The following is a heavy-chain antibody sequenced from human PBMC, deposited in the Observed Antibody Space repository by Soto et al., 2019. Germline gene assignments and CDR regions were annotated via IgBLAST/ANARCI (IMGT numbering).Heavy chain of an antibody. CDR1: GGSIRYYF. CDR2: ISSSGTV. D-gene: IGHD1-7*01. CDR3: ARDRKLELPGNYYYYGMDV. V-gene: IGHV4-59*01. J-gene: IGHJ6*02. Sequence: SETLSLTCIVSGGSIRYYFWTWIRQSPGRGLEWIGYISSSGTVKYNSSLKSRVTISLDRSRNQFSLKLSSVTAADTAVYFCARDRKLELPGNYYYYGMDVWGQGTTVTVSS.